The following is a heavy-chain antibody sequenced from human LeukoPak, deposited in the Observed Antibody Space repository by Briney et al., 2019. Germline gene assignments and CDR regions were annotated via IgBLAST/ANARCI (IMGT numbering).Heavy chain of an antibody. Sequence: GASVKVSCKASGGTFSSYAISWVRQAPGQGLEWMGGVIPIFGTANYAQKFQGRVTITADESTSTAYMELRSLRSEDTAVYYCARSYSSGWRLADYWGQGTLVTVSS. D-gene: IGHD6-19*01. CDR3: ARSYSSGWRLADY. CDR1: GGTFSSYA. J-gene: IGHJ4*02. V-gene: IGHV1-69*13. CDR2: VIPIFGTA.